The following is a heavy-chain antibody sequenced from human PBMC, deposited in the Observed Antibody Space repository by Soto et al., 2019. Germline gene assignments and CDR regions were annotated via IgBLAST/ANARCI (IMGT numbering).Heavy chain of an antibody. V-gene: IGHV3-23*01. CDR3: AKGRILVSSSFIDYYFDY. CDR2: ISGSGGST. CDR1: GFTFSSYA. J-gene: IGHJ4*02. D-gene: IGHD6-6*01. Sequence: EVQLLESGGGLVQPGGSLRLSCAASGFTFSSYAMSWVRQAPGKGLECVSAISGSGGSTYYADSVKGRFTISRDNSKNTLYLQMNSLRAEDTAVYYCAKGRILVSSSFIDYYFDYWGQGTLVTVSS.